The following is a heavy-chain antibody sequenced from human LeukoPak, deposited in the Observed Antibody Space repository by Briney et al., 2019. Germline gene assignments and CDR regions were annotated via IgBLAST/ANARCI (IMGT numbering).Heavy chain of an antibody. D-gene: IGHD3-22*01. Sequence: GESLKISCKASGYSFTNYWIGWVRQMPGKGLEWMGIIYPGTSDTKYSPSFQGHVTVSADKSISTAYLQWSSLKASDTAMYYCARRGYDSRGYHFYFDYWGQGTLVTVST. CDR3: ARRGYDSRGYHFYFDY. CDR1: GYSFTNYW. J-gene: IGHJ4*02. V-gene: IGHV5-51*01. CDR2: IYPGTSDT.